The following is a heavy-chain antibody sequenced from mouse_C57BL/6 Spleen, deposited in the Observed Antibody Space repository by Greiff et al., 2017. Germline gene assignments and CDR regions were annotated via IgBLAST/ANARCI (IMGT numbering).Heavy chain of an antibody. V-gene: IGHV1-82*01. CDR2: IYPGDGDT. J-gene: IGHJ4*01. CDR3: ARGSYDNYAMDD. D-gene: IGHD2-12*01. CDR1: GYAFSSSW. Sequence: QVQLKESGPELVKPGASVKISCKASGYAFSSSWMNWVKQRPGKGLEWIGRIYPGDGDTNYNGKFKGKATLTADKSSSTAYMQLSSLTSEDSAVYFCARGSYDNYAMDDWGQGTSVTVSS.